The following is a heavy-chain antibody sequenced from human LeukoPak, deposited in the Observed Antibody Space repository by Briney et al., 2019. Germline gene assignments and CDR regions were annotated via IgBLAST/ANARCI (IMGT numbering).Heavy chain of an antibody. CDR1: GFTFSSCA. Sequence: GGSLRLSCAASGFTFSSCAMNWVRQALGKGLEWVAGVSGGGGITHYADSVRGRFTISRDNSKSTLYLQINSLRAEDTAIYYCAKDPTDFDSSGQTYFDCWGQGTLVTVSS. V-gene: IGHV3-23*01. CDR3: AKDPTDFDSSGQTYFDC. CDR2: VSGGGGIT. J-gene: IGHJ4*02. D-gene: IGHD3-22*01.